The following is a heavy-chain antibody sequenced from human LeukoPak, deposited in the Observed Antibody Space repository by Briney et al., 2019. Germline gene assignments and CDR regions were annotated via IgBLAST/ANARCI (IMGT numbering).Heavy chain of an antibody. D-gene: IGHD1-26*01. CDR1: GYTLTELS. Sequence: GASVKVSCKVSGYTLTELSMHWVRQAPGKGLEWMGGFDPEDGETIYAQKFQGRVTMTEDTSTDTAYMELSSLRSEDTAVYYCATAGGHFLEGATRSGWYFDLWGRGTLVTVSS. J-gene: IGHJ2*01. CDR2: FDPEDGET. CDR3: ATAGGHFLEGATRSGWYFDL. V-gene: IGHV1-24*01.